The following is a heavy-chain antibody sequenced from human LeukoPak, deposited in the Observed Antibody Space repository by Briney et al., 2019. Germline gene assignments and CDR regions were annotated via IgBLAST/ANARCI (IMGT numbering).Heavy chain of an antibody. CDR1: GGSFSGYY. J-gene: IGHJ4*02. V-gene: IGHV4-34*01. CDR2: INHSGST. D-gene: IGHD3-3*01. Sequence: PSETLSLTCAVYGGSFSGYYWSWIRQPPGKGLEWIGEINHSGSTNYNPSLKSRVTISVDTSKNQFSLKLSSVTAADTAVYYCARFIFGVVIIPKYYFDYWGREPWSPSPQ. CDR3: ARFIFGVVIIPKYYFDY.